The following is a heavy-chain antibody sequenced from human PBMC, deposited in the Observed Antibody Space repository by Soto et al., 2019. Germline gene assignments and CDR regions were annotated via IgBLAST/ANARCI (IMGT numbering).Heavy chain of an antibody. J-gene: IGHJ2*01. CDR1: GFTFSNFD. D-gene: IGHD5-12*01. CDR2: IDIAGAT. Sequence: EVQLVESGGGLVQPGESLRLSCAASGFTFSNFDKHWVRQTTGKGLEWVSAIDIAGATYYADSVKGRFTISREKAKNSLYLQLNSLRADDTAVYYCARAARWLQSRYFDLWGRGTLVTVSS. V-gene: IGHV3-13*01. CDR3: ARAARWLQSRYFDL.